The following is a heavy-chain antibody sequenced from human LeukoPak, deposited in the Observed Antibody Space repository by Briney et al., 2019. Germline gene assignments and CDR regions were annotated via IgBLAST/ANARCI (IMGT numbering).Heavy chain of an antibody. J-gene: IGHJ6*02. V-gene: IGHV4-59*01. Sequence: SETLSLTCTVSGGSISHYYWSWIRQSPGKGLEWIGYIYYSGTTNYNPSLKSRVTISVDTSRNQFSLQLRSVTAADTAVYYCAREDPQTTVPEGVDVWGQGTTVIVSS. CDR2: IYYSGTT. CDR1: GGSISHYY. D-gene: IGHD4-17*01. CDR3: AREDPQTTVPEGVDV.